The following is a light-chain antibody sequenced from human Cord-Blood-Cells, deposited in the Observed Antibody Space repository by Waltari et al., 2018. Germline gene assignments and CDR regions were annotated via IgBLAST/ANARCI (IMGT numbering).Light chain of an antibody. CDR3: SSYTSSSTLV. J-gene: IGLJ2*01. CDR2: DVS. CDR1: SSDVGGYNY. Sequence: QSALTQPASVSASPGQSITIPCTGTSSDVGGYNYVPWYQQHPGKAPKLMIYDVSNRPSGVSNRFSGSKSGNTASLTISGLQAEDEADYYCSSYTSSSTLVFGGGTKLTVL. V-gene: IGLV2-14*01.